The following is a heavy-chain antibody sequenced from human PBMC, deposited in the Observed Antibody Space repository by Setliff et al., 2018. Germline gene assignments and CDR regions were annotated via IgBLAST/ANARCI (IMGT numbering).Heavy chain of an antibody. CDR3: ARSSAPSVVLAADFDF. CDR2: ISGYNGNT. Sequence: GASVKVSCKTSGFMFYTFGFSWVRHVPEQGFEWMGCISGYNGNTNYAQKFQDGVTVTMDTSTSTVYMELRSLRSDDTAVNYCARSSAPSVVLAADFDFWGLGTPVTVSS. D-gene: IGHD3-3*01. V-gene: IGHV1-18*01. J-gene: IGHJ4*02. CDR1: GFMFYTFG.